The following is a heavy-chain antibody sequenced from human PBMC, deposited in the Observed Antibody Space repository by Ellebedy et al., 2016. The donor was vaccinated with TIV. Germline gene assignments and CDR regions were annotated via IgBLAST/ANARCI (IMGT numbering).Heavy chain of an antibody. Sequence: GESLKISCTTSGFTFSSYAMAWVRQAPGKGLEWVSIISGSDGSTYYADSVKGRFSISRDNAKKYVYLEMNNLRAEDSALYYCGKDMENYYGLDVWGQGTTVTVAS. CDR3: GKDMENYYGLDV. CDR2: ISGSDGST. D-gene: IGHD1-1*01. V-gene: IGHV3-23*01. CDR1: GFTFSSYA. J-gene: IGHJ6*02.